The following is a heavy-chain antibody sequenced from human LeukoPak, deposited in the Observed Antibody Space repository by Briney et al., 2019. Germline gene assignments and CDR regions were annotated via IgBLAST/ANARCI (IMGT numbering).Heavy chain of an antibody. CDR1: GGTFSSYA. J-gene: IGHJ3*02. CDR2: IIPILGIA. Sequence: SVKVSCKASGGTFSSYAISWVRQAPGQGLEWMGRIIPILGIANYAQKFQGRVTITADKSTSTAYMELSSLSSEDTAVYYCALVVVAATLRGDAFDIWGQGTMVTVSS. V-gene: IGHV1-69*04. CDR3: ALVVVAATLRGDAFDI. D-gene: IGHD2-15*01.